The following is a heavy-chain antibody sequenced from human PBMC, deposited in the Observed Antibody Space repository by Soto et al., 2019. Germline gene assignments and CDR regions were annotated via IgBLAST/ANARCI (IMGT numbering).Heavy chain of an antibody. CDR3: AKFNQPSSGWSKNADYYSCMDD. CDR2: ISGSGGST. V-gene: IGHV3-23*01. D-gene: IGHD6-13*01. CDR1: GFTFSRYA. J-gene: IGHJ6*03. Sequence: EVQLLESGGDLVQPGGSLRLSCVASGFTFSRYAMSWVRQSPGKGLEWVSAISGSGGSTYYRDSVKGRFTISRDYSKNTQYLQRNSLRAEDTAVYYYAKFNQPSSGWSKNADYYSCMDDWGKGTRVIVSS.